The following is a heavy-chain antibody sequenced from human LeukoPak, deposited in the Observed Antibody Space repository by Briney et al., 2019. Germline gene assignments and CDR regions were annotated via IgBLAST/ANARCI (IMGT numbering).Heavy chain of an antibody. J-gene: IGHJ4*02. D-gene: IGHD6-13*01. Sequence: GESLKISCKGSGYSFTSYWIGWVRQAPGQGLEWMGWISACNGNTNYAQKFQGRVTMTTDTSTSTAYMELRSLRSDDTAVYYCARVDTAAADTVDYWGQGTLVTVSS. CDR1: GYSFTSYW. CDR2: ISACNGNT. V-gene: IGHV1-18*04. CDR3: ARVDTAAADTVDY.